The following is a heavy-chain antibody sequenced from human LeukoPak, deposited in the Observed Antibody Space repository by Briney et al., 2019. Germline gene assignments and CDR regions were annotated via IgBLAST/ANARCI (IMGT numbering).Heavy chain of an antibody. V-gene: IGHV3-7*01. D-gene: IGHD4-17*01. J-gene: IGHJ4*02. CDR3: ARASLSTVTTLGSFFDY. Sequence: GGSLRLSCAASGFTFSSYWMSWVRQAPGKGLEWVANIKQDGSEKYYVDSVKGRFTISRDNAKNSLYLQVNSLRAEDTAVYYCARASLSTVTTLGSFFDYWGQGTLVTVSS. CDR1: GFTFSSYW. CDR2: IKQDGSEK.